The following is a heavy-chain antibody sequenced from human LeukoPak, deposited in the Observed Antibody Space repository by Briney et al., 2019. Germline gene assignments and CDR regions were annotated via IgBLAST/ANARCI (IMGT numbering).Heavy chain of an antibody. CDR3: AKDPGTYYYDSSGYFDY. V-gene: IGHV3-23*01. J-gene: IGHJ4*02. Sequence: GGSLRLSCAASGFTFSSYAMSWVRQAPGKGLEWVSAISGSGGSTYYADSVKGRVTISRDNSKNTLYLQMNSLRAEDTAVYYCAKDPGTYYYDSSGYFDYGGQGTLVTVSS. CDR2: ISGSGGST. CDR1: GFTFSSYA. D-gene: IGHD3-22*01.